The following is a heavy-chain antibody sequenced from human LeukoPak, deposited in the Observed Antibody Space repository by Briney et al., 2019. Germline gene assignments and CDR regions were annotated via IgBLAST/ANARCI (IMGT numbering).Heavy chain of an antibody. Sequence: SVKVSCKASGGTFSSYAISWVRQAPGQGLEWMGGIIPIFGTANYAQKFQGRVTITADESTSTAYMELSSLRSEDTAVYYCARAGEGPYYYDSSGPENWFDPWGQGTLVTVSS. D-gene: IGHD3-22*01. CDR1: GGTFSSYA. V-gene: IGHV1-69*13. J-gene: IGHJ5*02. CDR2: IIPIFGTA. CDR3: ARAGEGPYYYDSSGPENWFDP.